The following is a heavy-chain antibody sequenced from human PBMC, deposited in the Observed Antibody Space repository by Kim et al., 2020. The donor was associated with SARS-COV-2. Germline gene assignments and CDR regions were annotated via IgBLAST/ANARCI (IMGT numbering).Heavy chain of an antibody. V-gene: IGHV4-39*01. CDR1: GASITNRHNY. CDR2: ISSTGTT. J-gene: IGHJ3*02. CDR3: GTSTHDAFQT. Sequence: SETLSLTCAVSGASITNRHNYWGWIRHSPGKGLEWIGNISSTGTTYYNPSLESRITISLDTSRNQFSLKLNSVAASDTAVYYCGTSTHDAFQTWGQGTV.